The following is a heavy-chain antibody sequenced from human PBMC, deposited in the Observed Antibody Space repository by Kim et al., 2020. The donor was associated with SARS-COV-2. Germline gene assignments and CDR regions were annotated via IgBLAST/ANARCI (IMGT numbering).Heavy chain of an antibody. D-gene: IGHD2-15*01. V-gene: IGHV1-18*01. Sequence: ASVKVSCKASGYTFTSYGISWVRQAPGQGLEWMGWISAYNGNTNYAQKLQGRVTMTTDTSTSTAYMELRSLRSDDTAVYYCARSYCSGGSCYSSYYYDSSGDDYWGQGTLVTVSS. CDR1: GYTFTSYG. J-gene: IGHJ4*02. CDR2: ISAYNGNT. CDR3: ARSYCSGGSCYSSYYYDSSGDDY.